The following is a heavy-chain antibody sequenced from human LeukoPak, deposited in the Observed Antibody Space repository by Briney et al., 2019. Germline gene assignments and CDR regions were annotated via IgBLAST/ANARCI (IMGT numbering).Heavy chain of an antibody. CDR3: ARVIDFYDSSGYYAAGAFDI. D-gene: IGHD3-22*01. V-gene: IGHV4-59*07. CDR1: GGPIRSYY. Sequence: SDTLALPCTVSGGPIRSYYWSWIRQPPGKGLEWIGYIYYSGSTNYNPALKSRVTISVDTSKNQFSLKLSSVTAADTAVYYFARVIDFYDSSGYYAAGAFDIWGQGTMVTVSS. J-gene: IGHJ3*02. CDR2: IYYSGST.